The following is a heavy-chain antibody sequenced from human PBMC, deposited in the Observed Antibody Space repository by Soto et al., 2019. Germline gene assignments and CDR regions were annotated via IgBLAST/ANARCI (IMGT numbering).Heavy chain of an antibody. D-gene: IGHD2-15*01. CDR3: ARSVVVAATWNNWFDP. Sequence: PGGSLRLSCAASGFTFSAYYMSWIRQAPGKGLEWVSYISSSSSYTNYADSVKGRFTISRDNAKNSLYLQMNSLRAEDTAVYYCARSVVVAATWNNWFDPWGQGTLVTVSS. V-gene: IGHV3-11*03. CDR1: GFTFSAYY. J-gene: IGHJ5*02. CDR2: ISSSSSYT.